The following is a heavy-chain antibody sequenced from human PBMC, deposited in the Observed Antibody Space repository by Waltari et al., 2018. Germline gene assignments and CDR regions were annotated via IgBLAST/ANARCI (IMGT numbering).Heavy chain of an antibody. J-gene: IGHJ3*02. CDR1: GGSISTVGYY. CDR3: ARGNGAKNAFDI. CDR2: IYYSGST. V-gene: IGHV4-31*03. D-gene: IGHD1-1*01. Sequence: QVQLQESGPGLVKPSQTLSLTCTVSGGSISTVGYYWSWIRQHPGKGLEWIGYIYYSGSTYYNPSLKSRVTISVDTSKNQFSLKLSSVTAADTAVYYCARGNGAKNAFDIWGQGTMVTVSS.